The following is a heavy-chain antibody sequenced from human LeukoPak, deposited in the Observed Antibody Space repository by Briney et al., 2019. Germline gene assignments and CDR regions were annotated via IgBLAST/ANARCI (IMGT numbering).Heavy chain of an antibody. Sequence: SETLSLTCTVSGGSISSSNWWSWVRQPPGKGLEWIGEIYHSESTNYNPSLKSRVTISVDKSKNQFSLKLSSVTAADTAVYYCARVLRYFDWLRGVYYFDYWGQGTLVTVSS. D-gene: IGHD3-9*01. CDR1: GGSISSSNW. CDR3: ARVLRYFDWLRGVYYFDY. J-gene: IGHJ4*02. CDR2: IYHSEST. V-gene: IGHV4-4*02.